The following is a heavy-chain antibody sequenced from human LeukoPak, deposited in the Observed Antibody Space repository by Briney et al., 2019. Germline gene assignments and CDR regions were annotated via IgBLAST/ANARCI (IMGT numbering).Heavy chain of an antibody. CDR2: IISDGSST. D-gene: IGHD6-19*01. J-gene: IGHJ6*04. CDR1: GFTFSSYW. V-gene: IGHV3-74*01. CDR3: ARAGWRQWLVYYYYGMDV. Sequence: HTGGSLRLSCAASGFTFSSYWMHWVRQAPGKGLVWFSRIISDGSSTSYADSVKGRFTISRDNAKNTLYLQMNSLRAEDTAVYYCARAGWRQWLVYYYYGMDVWGKGTTVTVSS.